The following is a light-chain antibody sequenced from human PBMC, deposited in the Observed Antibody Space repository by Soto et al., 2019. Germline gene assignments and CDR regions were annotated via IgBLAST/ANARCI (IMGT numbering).Light chain of an antibody. J-gene: IGKJ1*01. CDR3: QQYGNSPWT. CDR2: GAS. V-gene: IGKV3-20*01. CDR1: QSVDIN. Sequence: EIVLTQSPGTLSVSPGDRVTLSCRASQSVDINLAWYQQRAGQAPRLLIYGASSRATGIPDRFSGSGSETDFTLTISGLEPEDFAVYYCQQYGNSPWTFGQGTKVDI.